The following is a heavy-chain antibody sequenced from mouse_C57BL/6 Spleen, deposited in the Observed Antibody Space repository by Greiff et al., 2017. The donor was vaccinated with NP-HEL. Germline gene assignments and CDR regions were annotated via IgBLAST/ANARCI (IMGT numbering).Heavy chain of an antibody. D-gene: IGHD5-5*01. CDR2: INPSTGGT. J-gene: IGHJ2*01. CDR3: ARSVLPYYFDY. V-gene: IGHV1-42*01. CDR1: GYSFTGYY. Sequence: VQLKQSGPELVKPGASVKISCKASGYSFTGYYMNWVKQSPEKSLEWIGEINPSTGGTTYNQKFKAKATLTVDKSSSTAYMQLKSLTSEDSAVYYCARSVLPYYFDYWGQGTTLTVSS.